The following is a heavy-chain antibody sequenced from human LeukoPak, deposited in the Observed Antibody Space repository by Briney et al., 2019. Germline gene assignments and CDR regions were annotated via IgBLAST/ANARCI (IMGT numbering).Heavy chain of an antibody. V-gene: IGHV3-23*01. J-gene: IGHJ4*02. CDR1: GFTFSSYA. Sequence: PGGSLRLSCAASGFTFSSYAMSWVRQAPGKVLEWVSAISGSGGSTYYAGSVKGRFTISRDNSKNTLYLQMNSLRAEYTAVYYCAKDPGPYSSGWYDYWGQGTLVTVSS. CDR2: ISGSGGST. CDR3: AKDPGPYSSGWYDY. D-gene: IGHD6-19*01.